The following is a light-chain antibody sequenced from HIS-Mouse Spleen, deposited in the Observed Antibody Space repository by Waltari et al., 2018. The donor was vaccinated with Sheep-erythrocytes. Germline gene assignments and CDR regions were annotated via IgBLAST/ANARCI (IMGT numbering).Light chain of an antibody. J-gene: IGLJ3*02. CDR2: DDS. Sequence: SYVLTQPPSVSVAPGQTARITCGGNNIGSKSVHWYQQKPGQAPVLVVYDDSGRPPGIAEGCSGFKSGTTATMTISGVEAGDEADYYCQVWDSSSDHWVFGGGTKLTVL. CDR3: QVWDSSSDHWV. CDR1: NIGSKS. V-gene: IGLV3-21*02.